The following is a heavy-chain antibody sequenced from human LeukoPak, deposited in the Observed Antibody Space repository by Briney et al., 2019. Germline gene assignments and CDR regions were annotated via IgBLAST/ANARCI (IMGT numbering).Heavy chain of an antibody. Sequence: GGSLRLSCAASGFTFSTYWMHWVRQAPGKGLEWVSRIKNDGSGTDCADSVRGRFTISRDNAKNILYLQMNSLTAEDTAVYYCARHNRDYWGQGTLVTVSS. D-gene: IGHD2/OR15-2a*01. CDR3: ARHNRDY. CDR2: IKNDGSGT. V-gene: IGHV3-74*01. J-gene: IGHJ4*02. CDR1: GFTFSTYW.